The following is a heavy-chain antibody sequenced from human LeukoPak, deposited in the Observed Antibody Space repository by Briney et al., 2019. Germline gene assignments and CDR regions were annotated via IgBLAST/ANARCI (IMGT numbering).Heavy chain of an antibody. D-gene: IGHD1-26*01. CDR3: ARVPRGSYSFDY. V-gene: IGHV3-74*01. Sequence: GGSLRLSCAASEFYWMHWVRQAPGKGLVWVSRINPDGGVTSYADSVKGRFTISRDNAMNTLYLQMDSLRAEDTAVYYCARVPRGSYSFDYWGQGTLVTVSS. CDR2: INPDGGVT. J-gene: IGHJ4*02. CDR1: EFYW.